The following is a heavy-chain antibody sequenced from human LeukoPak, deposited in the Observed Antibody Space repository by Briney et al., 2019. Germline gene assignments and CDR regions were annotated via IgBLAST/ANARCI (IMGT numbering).Heavy chain of an antibody. J-gene: IGHJ4*02. V-gene: IGHV3-48*04. CDR2: ISSSGSTI. D-gene: IGHD3-10*01. CDR1: GFTFSSYS. Sequence: PGGSLRLSCAASGFTFSSYSMNWVRQAPGKGLEWVSYISSSGSTIYYADSVKGRFTISRDNAKNSLYLQMNSLRAEDTAVYYCARGSGYYGSGSYYNLDYWGQGTLVTVSS. CDR3: ARGSGYYGSGSYYNLDY.